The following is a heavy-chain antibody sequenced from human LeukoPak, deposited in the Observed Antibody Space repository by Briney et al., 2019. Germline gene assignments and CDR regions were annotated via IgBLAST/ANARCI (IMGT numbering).Heavy chain of an antibody. D-gene: IGHD6-13*01. CDR2: IYSGGST. CDR1: GFTFSNYW. Sequence: PGGSLRLSCATSGFTFSNYWMSWVRQAPGKGLEWVSVIYSGGSTYYADSVKGRFTISRDNSKNTLYLQMNSLRAEDTAVYYCARDLGSSWYWEAGWGQGTLVTVSS. J-gene: IGHJ4*02. V-gene: IGHV3-66*01. CDR3: ARDLGSSWYWEAG.